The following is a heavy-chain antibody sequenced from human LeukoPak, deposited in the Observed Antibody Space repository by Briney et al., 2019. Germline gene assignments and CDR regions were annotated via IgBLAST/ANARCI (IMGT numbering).Heavy chain of an antibody. CDR2: ISWNSFSI. CDR3: AKEATVVAGLDY. J-gene: IGHJ4*02. D-gene: IGHD6-19*01. Sequence: PGGSLRLSCAASGFNFDDYAMHWVRQTPGKGLEWVSGISWNSFSIGYADSAKGRFTISRDNAKNSLYLQMNSLRAEDMALYYCAKEATVVAGLDYWGQGTLVTVSS. CDR1: GFNFDDYA. V-gene: IGHV3-9*03.